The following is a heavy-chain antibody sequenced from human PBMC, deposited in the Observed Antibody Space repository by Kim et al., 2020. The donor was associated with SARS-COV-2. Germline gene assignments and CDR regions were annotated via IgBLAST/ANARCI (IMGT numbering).Heavy chain of an antibody. J-gene: IGHJ4*02. CDR3: ARGTVAGTSLWYFAY. V-gene: IGHV3-30*04. Sequence: GGSLRLSCAASGFTFSTYAMHWVRQAPGKGLEWVAVTSYDGSIQYYADSVKGRFTISRDGSKNTLYLQMNSLRPEDTAVYYCARGTVAGTSLWYFAYWGQGTLVTVSS. CDR1: GFTFSTYA. CDR2: TSYDGSIQ. D-gene: IGHD6-19*01.